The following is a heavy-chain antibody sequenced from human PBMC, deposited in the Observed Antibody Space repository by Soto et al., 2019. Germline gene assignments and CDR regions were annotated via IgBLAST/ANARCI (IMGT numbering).Heavy chain of an antibody. CDR1: GFTFSSNA. CDR3: AKSLIINWNNWFDP. Sequence: PGGSLRLSCAASGFTFSSNAMNWVRQALEKGLEWVSVISDTGGRIYYADSVKGRFTISRDNSKNTLYLEMNSLRVEDTAVYYCAKSLIINWNNWFDPWCQRSLFSVSS. J-gene: IGHJ5*02. V-gene: IGHV3-23*01. CDR2: ISDTGGRI. D-gene: IGHD1-1*01.